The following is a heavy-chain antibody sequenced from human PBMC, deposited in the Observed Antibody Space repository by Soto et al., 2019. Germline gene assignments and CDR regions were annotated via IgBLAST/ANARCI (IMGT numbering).Heavy chain of an antibody. CDR3: ARAAMGGSSWPFDS. V-gene: IGHV4-4*02. D-gene: IGHD6-13*01. CDR1: GGSISSSNW. CDR2: IYHSGST. Sequence: QVQLQESGPGLVKPSGTLSLTCAVSGGSISSSNWWSWVRQPPGKGLEWIGEIYHSGSTNYNPSLKGRVNKSVAKAKNQFSLTRSSVTGAATAVYYWARAAMGGSSWPFDSWGQGTLVTVSS. J-gene: IGHJ4*02.